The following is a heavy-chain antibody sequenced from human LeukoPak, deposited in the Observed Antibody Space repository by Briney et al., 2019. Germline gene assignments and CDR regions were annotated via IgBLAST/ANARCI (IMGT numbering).Heavy chain of an antibody. Sequence: SETLSLTCTVSGGSISGFYWIWIRQPPGKALEWLGYIYYSGSTNYNPSLKSRAALSVDTSKNQFSLKLSSVTAADTALYYCARVSNAFSGNGAFDIWGQGTMVIVSS. CDR2: IYYSGST. V-gene: IGHV4-59*01. CDR3: ARVSNAFSGNGAFDI. CDR1: GGSISGFY. D-gene: IGHD4-23*01. J-gene: IGHJ3*02.